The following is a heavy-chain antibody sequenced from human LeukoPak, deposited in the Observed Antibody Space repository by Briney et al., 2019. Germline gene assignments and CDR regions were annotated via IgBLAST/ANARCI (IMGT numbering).Heavy chain of an antibody. J-gene: IGHJ6*02. Sequence: GGSLRLSCAASGFTFSSHSMNWVRQAPGKGLEWASSISSSSSYIYYADSVKGRFTISRDNAKNSLYLQMNSLRAEDTAVYYCAREGSGSYYSVYYYYYGMDVWGQGTTVTVSS. CDR2: ISSSSSYI. D-gene: IGHD3-10*01. V-gene: IGHV3-21*01. CDR3: AREGSGSYYSVYYYYYGMDV. CDR1: GFTFSSHS.